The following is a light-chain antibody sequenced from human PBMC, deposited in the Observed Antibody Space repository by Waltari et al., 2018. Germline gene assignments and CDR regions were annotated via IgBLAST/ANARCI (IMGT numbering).Light chain of an antibody. CDR1: SSDVGGYKY. V-gene: IGLV2-14*01. CDR3: SSFTTSYTRL. Sequence: QSALTQPASVSGSPGQSITISCTGTSSDVGGYKYVSWYQQHPGKVPKVIIYEVSSRPSGVANRFSGSKSGNTASLTISGLQAEDEADYYCSSFTTSYTRLFGGGTKLTVL. CDR2: EVS. J-gene: IGLJ3*02.